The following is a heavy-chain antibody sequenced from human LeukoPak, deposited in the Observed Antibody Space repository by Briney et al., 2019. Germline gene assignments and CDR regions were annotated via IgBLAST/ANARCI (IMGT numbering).Heavy chain of an antibody. CDR3: ASYGGNSGRDY. D-gene: IGHD4-23*01. Sequence: SVKVSCKASGGTFSSYAISWVRQAPGQGLEWMGRIIPICGTANYAQKFQGRVTITTDQPTSPDYMEVSSLRSEHTAVHYCASYGGNSGRDYWGQGTLVTVSS. J-gene: IGHJ4*02. CDR2: IIPICGTA. V-gene: IGHV1-69*05. CDR1: GGTFSSYA.